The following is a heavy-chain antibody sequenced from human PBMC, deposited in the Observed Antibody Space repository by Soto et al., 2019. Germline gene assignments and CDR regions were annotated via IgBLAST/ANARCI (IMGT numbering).Heavy chain of an antibody. Sequence: QVQLVESGGGVVQPGRSLRLSCAASGFTFSSYGMHWVRQAPGKGLEWVAVIWYDGSNKYYADSVKGRFTISRDNSKNTLYLQMNSLRAEDTAVYYFARESGDGYNFDYWGQGTLVTVSS. D-gene: IGHD5-12*01. CDR1: GFTFSSYG. CDR3: ARESGDGYNFDY. V-gene: IGHV3-33*01. J-gene: IGHJ4*02. CDR2: IWYDGSNK.